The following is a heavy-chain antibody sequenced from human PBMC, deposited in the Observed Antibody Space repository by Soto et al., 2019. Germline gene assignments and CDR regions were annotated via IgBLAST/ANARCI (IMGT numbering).Heavy chain of an antibody. J-gene: IGHJ4*02. CDR1: GGSFNSYA. CDR2: VIPDYDRR. CDR3: ARDPSNDYGGDTFDY. D-gene: IGHD4-17*01. Sequence: QVQLVQSGAEVKKPGSSVKVSCMASGGSFNSYAINWVRQAPGQGLEWVGGVIPDYDRRNYAQKFQGRATITADKSTSTVYMELSSLGSDDTAVYFCARDPSNDYGGDTFDYWGQGTLVTVSS. V-gene: IGHV1-69*06.